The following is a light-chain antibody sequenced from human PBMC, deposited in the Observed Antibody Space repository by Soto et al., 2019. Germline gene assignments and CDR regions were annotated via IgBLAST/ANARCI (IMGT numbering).Light chain of an antibody. CDR2: GAS. Sequence: EIVLTQSPGTLSLSPGERATLSCRASQSVSSSYLACYQQKPGQAPRLLIYGASSRATGMPDWFSGSGSGTVFTLTISRLEPEDFAVYYCHQYDSSPLTFGGGTKVEIK. CDR3: HQYDSSPLT. J-gene: IGKJ4*01. CDR1: QSVSSSY. V-gene: IGKV3-20*01.